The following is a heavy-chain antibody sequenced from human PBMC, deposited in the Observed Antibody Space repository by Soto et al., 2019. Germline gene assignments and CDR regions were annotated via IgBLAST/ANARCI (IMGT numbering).Heavy chain of an antibody. CDR3: ATLLSLSPNYYYYGMDV. V-gene: IGHV1-69*13. CDR2: IIPIFGTA. Sequence: ASVKVSCKASGGTFSSYAISWVRQAPGQGLEWMGGIIPIFGTANYAQKFQGRVTITADESTSTAYMELSSLRSEDTAVYYCATLLSLSPNYYYYGMDVWGQGTTVTVSS. J-gene: IGHJ6*02. CDR1: GGTFSSYA. D-gene: IGHD2-2*01.